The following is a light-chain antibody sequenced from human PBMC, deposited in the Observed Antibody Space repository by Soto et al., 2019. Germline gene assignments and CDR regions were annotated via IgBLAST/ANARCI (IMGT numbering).Light chain of an antibody. CDR3: QQFYSIPWT. CDR1: QSVLNSPNNKNY. J-gene: IGKJ1*01. Sequence: DIVMTQSPDSLAVSLGERATIKCKSSQSVLNSPNNKNYLAWYQQKPGQPLQLLIYLGSTRETGVPDRFSGSGSGTDFTITISSLQAEDEAVYYCQQFYSIPWTFGQGTKVEIK. V-gene: IGKV4-1*01. CDR2: LGS.